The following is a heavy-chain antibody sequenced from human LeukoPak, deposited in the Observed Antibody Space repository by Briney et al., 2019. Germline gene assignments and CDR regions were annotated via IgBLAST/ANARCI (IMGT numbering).Heavy chain of an antibody. J-gene: IGHJ4*02. Sequence: SETLSLTCTVSGGSISSSSYYWGWIRQPPGKGLEWIGSIYYSGSTYYNPSLKSRVPISVDTSKNQFSLKLSSVTAADTAVYYCARGPVERYYYDSSGYYPDYWGQGTLVTVSS. D-gene: IGHD3-22*01. CDR1: GGSISSSSYY. CDR3: ARGPVERYYYDSSGYYPDY. CDR2: IYYSGST. V-gene: IGHV4-39*01.